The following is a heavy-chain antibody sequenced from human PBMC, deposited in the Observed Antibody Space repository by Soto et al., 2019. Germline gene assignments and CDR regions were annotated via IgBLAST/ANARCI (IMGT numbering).Heavy chain of an antibody. CDR1: GFTFSSYS. CDR2: ISSSSSYI. Sequence: GGSLRLSCAASGFTFSSYSMNWVRQAPGKGLEWVSSISSSSSYIYYADSVKGRFTISRDNAKNSLYLQMNSLRAEDTAVYYCARGRNDGPQLDYWGQGTLVTVSS. V-gene: IGHV3-21*01. CDR3: ARGRNDGPQLDY. D-gene: IGHD1-1*01. J-gene: IGHJ4*02.